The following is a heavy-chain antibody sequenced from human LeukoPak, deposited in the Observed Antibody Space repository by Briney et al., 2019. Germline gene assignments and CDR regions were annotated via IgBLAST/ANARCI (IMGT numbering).Heavy chain of an antibody. CDR1: GYTFTNYA. J-gene: IGHJ4*02. CDR3: ARVKAYGDYVWYFDY. CDR2: INAGNGNT. D-gene: IGHD4-17*01. Sequence: ASVKVSCKTSGYTFTNYAVHWVRQAPGQRLEWMGWINAGNGNTKYSQKFQDRVTITRDTSASTAYMELSSLRSEDTAVYYCARVKAYGDYVWYFDYWGQGTLVTVSS. V-gene: IGHV1-3*01.